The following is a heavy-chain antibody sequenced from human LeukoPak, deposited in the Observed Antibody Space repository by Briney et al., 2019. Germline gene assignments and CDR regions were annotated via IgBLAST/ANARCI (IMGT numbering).Heavy chain of an antibody. D-gene: IGHD4-17*01. Sequence: GASVTVSCKASGGTVTSYAISWGRQAPGHGQEWMGGIIPIFGTANYAKKFQGRVTITTDESTSTAYMELSSLRSEDTAVYYCARGKTTVNRLYSYYYYMDVWGKGTTVTASS. J-gene: IGHJ6*03. CDR3: ARGKTTVNRLYSYYYYMDV. CDR2: IIPIFGTA. CDR1: GGTVTSYA. V-gene: IGHV1-69*05.